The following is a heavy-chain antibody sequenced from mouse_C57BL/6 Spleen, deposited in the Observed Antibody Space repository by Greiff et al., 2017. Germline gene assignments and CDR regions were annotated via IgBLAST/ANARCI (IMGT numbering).Heavy chain of an antibody. CDR3: ARGYDGFAWFAY. CDR1: GYTFTSYW. CDR2: IDPSDSET. J-gene: IGHJ3*01. V-gene: IGHV1-52*01. Sequence: VQLQQSGAELVRPGSSVKLSCKASGYTFTSYWMHWVKQRPIQGLEWIGNIDPSDSETHYNQKFKDKATLTVDKSSSPAYMQLSSLTSEDSAVYYCARGYDGFAWFAYWGQGTLVTVSA. D-gene: IGHD2-3*01.